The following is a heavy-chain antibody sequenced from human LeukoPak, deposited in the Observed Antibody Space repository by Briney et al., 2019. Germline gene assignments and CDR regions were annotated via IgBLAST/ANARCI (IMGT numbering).Heavy chain of an antibody. J-gene: IGHJ6*03. Sequence: ASVKVSCKASGYTFTGYYMHWVRQAPGQGLEWMGRINPNSGGTNYAQKFQGRVTITADESTSTAYMELSSLRSEDTAVYYCASAVDTAMVEGGYYYMDVWGKGTTVTVSS. D-gene: IGHD5-18*01. CDR1: GYTFTGYY. CDR2: INPNSGGT. CDR3: ASAVDTAMVEGGYYYMDV. V-gene: IGHV1-2*06.